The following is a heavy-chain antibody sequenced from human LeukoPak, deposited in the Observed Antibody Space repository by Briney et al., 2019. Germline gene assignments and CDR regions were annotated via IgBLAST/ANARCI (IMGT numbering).Heavy chain of an antibody. CDR2: LYHSGST. Sequence: SGTLSLTSAVSGGSISSRNWWSWVRQPPGKGLEWVGELYHSGSTNYNPSLKSGVPISVDKSKNQFSLRLSSVTAADTAVYYCARGLLFAGNSYFDYWGQGVLVTVSS. J-gene: IGHJ4*02. CDR1: GGSISSRNW. V-gene: IGHV4-4*02. D-gene: IGHD4-23*01. CDR3: ARGLLFAGNSYFDY.